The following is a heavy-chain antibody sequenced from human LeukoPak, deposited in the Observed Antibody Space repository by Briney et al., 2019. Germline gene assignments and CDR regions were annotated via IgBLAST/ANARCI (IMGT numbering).Heavy chain of an antibody. CDR2: IIPIFGTA. D-gene: IGHD3-22*01. Sequence: SVKVSCKASGGTFSSYAISWVRQAPGQGLEWMGGIIPIFGTANYAQKFQGRVTITTDESTSTAYMELSSLRSEDTAVYYCARSNPYYYDSSGYYADYWGQGTLVTVSS. CDR3: ARSNPYYYDSSGYYADY. V-gene: IGHV1-69*05. CDR1: GGTFSSYA. J-gene: IGHJ4*02.